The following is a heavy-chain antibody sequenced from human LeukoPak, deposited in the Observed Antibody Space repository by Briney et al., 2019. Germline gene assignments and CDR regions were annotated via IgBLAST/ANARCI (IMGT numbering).Heavy chain of an antibody. Sequence: EASVKVSCKASGFTFTSSAVQWVRQARGQRLEWIGWIVVGSGNTNYAQKFQERVTITRDMSTSTAYMELSRLRSEDTAVYYCAADPYDYGDYVLGYWGQGTLVTVSS. CDR3: AADPYDYGDYVLGY. CDR2: IVVGSGNT. D-gene: IGHD4-17*01. CDR1: GFTFTSSA. J-gene: IGHJ4*02. V-gene: IGHV1-58*01.